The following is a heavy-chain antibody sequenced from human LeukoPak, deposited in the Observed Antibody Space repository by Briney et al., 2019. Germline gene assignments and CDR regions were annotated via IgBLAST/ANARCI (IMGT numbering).Heavy chain of an antibody. CDR1: GGSFSGYY. CDR2: INHSGST. V-gene: IGHV4-34*01. D-gene: IGHD2-2*01. J-gene: IGHJ4*02. CDR3: ARGSLRYCSSTSCYGGGFDY. Sequence: SKTLSLTCAVYGGSFSGYYWSWIRQPPGRVLEWIGEINHSGSTNYNPSLESRVTISVDTSKNQFSLKLSSVTAADTAVYYCARGSLRYCSSTSCYGGGFDYWGQGTLVTVSS.